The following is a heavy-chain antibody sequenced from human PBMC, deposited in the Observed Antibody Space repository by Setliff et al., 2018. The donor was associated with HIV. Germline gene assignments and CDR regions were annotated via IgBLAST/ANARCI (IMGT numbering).Heavy chain of an antibody. J-gene: IGHJ5*02. CDR1: GGFLSRSTYY. CDR2: LSSNGNT. Sequence: PSETLSLTCTVSGGFLSRSTYYWGWIRQPPGKGLEWIGALSSNGNTYYNPSLKSRVTLSIDSSKNLFSLRLTSVTAADTAVYYCATCRHRPSNWFDPWGQGTVVTVSS. CDR3: ATCRHRPSNWFDP. V-gene: IGHV4-39*07.